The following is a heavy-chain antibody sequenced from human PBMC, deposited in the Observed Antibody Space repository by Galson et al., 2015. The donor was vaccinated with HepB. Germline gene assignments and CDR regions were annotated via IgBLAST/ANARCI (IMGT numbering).Heavy chain of an antibody. Sequence: SVKVSCKASGYTFTAYHLNWVRQAPGEGLEWMGWINPNNGDTHYAQKFQGRVTMTRDTSINTAYMELSRLRSDDSAMFYCARVDLKQTAITSWFFDLWGRGTLVTVSS. V-gene: IGHV1-2*02. CDR3: ARVDLKQTAITSWFFDL. CDR1: GYTFTAYH. J-gene: IGHJ2*01. D-gene: IGHD2-21*02. CDR2: INPNNGDT.